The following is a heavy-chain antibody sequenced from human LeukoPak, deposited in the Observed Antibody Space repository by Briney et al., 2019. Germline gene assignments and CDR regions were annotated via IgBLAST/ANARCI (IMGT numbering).Heavy chain of an antibody. CDR2: INPSGGTT. Sequence: GASVKVSCKASGYTFTNYYMHWVRQAPGQGLEWMGIINPSGGTTSYGQRFQGRVTMTRDTSTTTVYMQLSSLRSEDTAVYYCARVSGRLGGAFDIWGQGTMVTVSS. CDR1: GYTFTNYY. D-gene: IGHD3-16*01. CDR3: ARVSGRLGGAFDI. J-gene: IGHJ3*02. V-gene: IGHV1-46*01.